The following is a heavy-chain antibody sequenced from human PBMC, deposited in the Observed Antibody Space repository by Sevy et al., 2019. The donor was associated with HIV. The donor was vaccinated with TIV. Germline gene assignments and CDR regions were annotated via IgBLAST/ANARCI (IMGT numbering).Heavy chain of an antibody. CDR3: AKRGYCSSTSGSVGYYYGMDV. CDR2: ISGSGGST. V-gene: IGHV3-23*01. J-gene: IGHJ6*02. D-gene: IGHD2-2*01. Sequence: GGSLRLSCAASGFTFSSYAMSWVRQAPGKGLEWVSAISGSGGSTYYADSVKGRFTISRDNSKNTLYLQRNSLRAEDTAVYYWAKRGYCSSTSGSVGYYYGMDVWGQGTTVTVSS. CDR1: GFTFSSYA.